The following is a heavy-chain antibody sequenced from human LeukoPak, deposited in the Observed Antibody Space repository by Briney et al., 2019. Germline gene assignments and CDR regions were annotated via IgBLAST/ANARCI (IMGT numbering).Heavy chain of an antibody. CDR2: ISGSGGST. V-gene: IGHV3-23*01. CDR3: AKAHVDQSGDPMAYYYYGMDV. CDR1: GFTFSSYA. J-gene: IGHJ6*02. D-gene: IGHD1-26*01. Sequence: GGSLRHSCAASGFTFSSYAMSWVRQAPGKGPEWVSAISGSGGSTYYADSVKGRFTISRDNSKNTLYLQMNSLRAEDTAVYYCAKAHVDQSGDPMAYYYYGMDVWGQGTTVTVSS.